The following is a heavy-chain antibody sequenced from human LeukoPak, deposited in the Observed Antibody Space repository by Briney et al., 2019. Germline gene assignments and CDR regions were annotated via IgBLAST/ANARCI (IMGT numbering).Heavy chain of an antibody. V-gene: IGHV4-39*01. CDR2: IYYSGST. CDR1: GGSISSSSYY. CDR3: AMLWFGESTSLYYFDY. J-gene: IGHJ4*02. Sequence: SETLSLTCTVSGGSISSSSYYWGWIRQPPGKGLEWIGSIYYSGSTYYNPSLKSRVTISVDMSKKQLFLKVNSVTAADTAVYYCAMLWFGESTSLYYFDYWGQGTLVTVSS. D-gene: IGHD3-10*01.